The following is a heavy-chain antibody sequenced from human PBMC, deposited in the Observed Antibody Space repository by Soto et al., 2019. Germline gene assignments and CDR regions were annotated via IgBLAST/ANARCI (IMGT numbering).Heavy chain of an antibody. J-gene: IGHJ6*02. CDR2: ISVYNGNT. Sequence: QVQLVQSGAEVKKPGASVKVSCKASGYTFTNYGVNWVRQAPGQGLEWMGWISVYNGNTNYAQKLQGRVTMTTDTSTSTAYMELGSLRSDDTAVYYCARYWNSFSGYYYGMDVWGQGTTVTVSS. CDR3: ARYWNSFSGYYYGMDV. V-gene: IGHV1-18*01. CDR1: GYTFTNYG. D-gene: IGHD1-7*01.